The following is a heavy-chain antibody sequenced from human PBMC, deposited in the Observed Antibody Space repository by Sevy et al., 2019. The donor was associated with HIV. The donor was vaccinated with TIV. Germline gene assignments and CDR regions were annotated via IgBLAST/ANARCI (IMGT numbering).Heavy chain of an antibody. CDR2: ISYDGSNK. CDR3: AKAGYSSSWYADY. J-gene: IGHJ4*02. CDR1: GFTFSSYG. D-gene: IGHD6-13*01. V-gene: IGHV3-30*18. Sequence: GGYLRLSCAASGFTFSSYGMHWVRQAPGKGLEWVAVISYDGSNKYYADSVKGRFTISRDNSKNTLYLQMNSLRAEDTAVYYCAKAGYSSSWYADYWGQGTLVTVSS.